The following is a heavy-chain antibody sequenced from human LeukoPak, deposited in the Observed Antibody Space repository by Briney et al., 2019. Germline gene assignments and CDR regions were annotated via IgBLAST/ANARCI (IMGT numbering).Heavy chain of an antibody. CDR2: INQDGRGI. Sequence: GGSLRLSCAASGFAFSDVWMSWVRQAPGKGLGWVANINQDGRGIYYVDSVKGRFSISRDNTNNLLYLQMNSLRAEDTAMYFCARDSYRSLDYWGQGTLVTVSS. J-gene: IGHJ4*02. D-gene: IGHD4-11*01. V-gene: IGHV3-7*01. CDR3: ARDSYRSLDY. CDR1: GFAFSDVW.